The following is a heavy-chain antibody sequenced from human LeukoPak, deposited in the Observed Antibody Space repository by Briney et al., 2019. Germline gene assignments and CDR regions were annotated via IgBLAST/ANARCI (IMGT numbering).Heavy chain of an antibody. CDR3: AKVDDYVWGSYRSFDY. V-gene: IGHV3-23*01. CDR1: GFTFSSYA. Sequence: AGGSLRLSCAASGFTFSSYAMSWVRQAPGKGLEWVSAISGSGGSTYYADSVKGRFTISRDNSKNPLYLQMNSLRAEDTAVYYCAKVDDYVWGSYRSFDYWGQGTLVTVSS. J-gene: IGHJ4*02. D-gene: IGHD3-16*02. CDR2: ISGSGGST.